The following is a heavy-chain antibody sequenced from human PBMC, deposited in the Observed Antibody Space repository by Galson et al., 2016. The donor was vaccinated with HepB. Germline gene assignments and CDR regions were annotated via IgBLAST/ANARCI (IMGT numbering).Heavy chain of an antibody. CDR1: GFTFSTYA. Sequence: SLRLSCAASGFTFSTYAMSWVRQAPGKGLEWVSLLSDDGVATYYVDSVKGRFIISRDNSKNTLYLQMNSLRADDTAMYYCAKFRGGTMSVSHLNYWGQGTLVTVSS. D-gene: IGHD3-10*02. J-gene: IGHJ4*02. CDR2: LSDDGVAT. CDR3: AKFRGGTMSVSHLNY. V-gene: IGHV3-23*01.